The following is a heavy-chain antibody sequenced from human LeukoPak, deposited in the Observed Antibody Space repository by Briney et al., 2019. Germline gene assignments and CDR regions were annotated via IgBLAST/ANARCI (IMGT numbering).Heavy chain of an antibody. Sequence: GGSLGLSCAASGFTVSSNYMSWVRQAPGKGLEWVSVIYSGGSTYYADSVKGRFTISRDNSKNTLYLQMNSLRAEDTAVYYCARETYDSSGYYWFDPWGQGTLVTVSS. V-gene: IGHV3-53*01. CDR1: GFTVSSNY. CDR3: ARETYDSSGYYWFDP. J-gene: IGHJ5*02. CDR2: IYSGGST. D-gene: IGHD3-22*01.